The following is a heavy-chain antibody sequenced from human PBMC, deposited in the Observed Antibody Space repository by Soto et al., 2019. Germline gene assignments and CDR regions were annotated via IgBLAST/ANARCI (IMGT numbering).Heavy chain of an antibody. D-gene: IGHD2-15*01. V-gene: IGHV1-69*12. CDR2: IIPIFGTA. CDR3: ARGYCSGGSCYHWYFDL. J-gene: IGHJ2*01. Sequence: QVQLVQSGAEVKKPGSSVKVSCKASGGTFSSYAISWVRQAPGQGLEWMGGIIPIFGTANYAQKFQGRVTITADESTITAYMELSSLRSEDTAVYYCARGYCSGGSCYHWYFDLWGRGTLVTVSS. CDR1: GGTFSSYA.